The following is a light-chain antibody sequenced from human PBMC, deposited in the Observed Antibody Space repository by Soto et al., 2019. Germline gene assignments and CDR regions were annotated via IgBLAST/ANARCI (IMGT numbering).Light chain of an antibody. Sequence: IQLTQSPSSLSASVGDRVTITCRASPAIASFLAWYQQKPGTAPKLLIYDAATLQSGVPSRFSGSRSGTEYTLTIGSPQPEDFATYYCQQLNGSPWTFGQGTKVDIK. CDR3: QQLNGSPWT. J-gene: IGKJ1*01. V-gene: IGKV1-9*01. CDR1: PAIASF. CDR2: DAA.